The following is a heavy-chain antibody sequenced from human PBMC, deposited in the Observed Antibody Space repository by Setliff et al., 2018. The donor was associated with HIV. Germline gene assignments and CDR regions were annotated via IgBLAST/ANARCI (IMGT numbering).Heavy chain of an antibody. CDR1: GFTFTGLTFTDYN. CDR3: ARDGYDISTGYYPD. Sequence: PGGSLRLSCLASGFTFTGLTFTDYNMNWVRQAPGKGLEWVSYISSSNSIYYADSVRGRFTISRDNAKSSLYMQMTSLRVEDTAVYYFARDGYDISTGYYPDWGQGTLVTVSS. V-gene: IGHV3-48*01. D-gene: IGHD3-9*01. J-gene: IGHJ4*02. CDR2: ISSSNSI.